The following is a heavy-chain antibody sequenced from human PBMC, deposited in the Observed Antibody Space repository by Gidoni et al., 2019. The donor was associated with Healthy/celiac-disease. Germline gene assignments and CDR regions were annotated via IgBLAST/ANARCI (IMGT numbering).Heavy chain of an antibody. CDR1: GFPFSSYR. D-gene: IGHD3-22*01. V-gene: IGHV3-48*02. CDR2: SRSSSSTI. Sequence: EVQLVESGGGLVQPGGSLRLSCAASGFPFSSYRMNWVRQAPGKGLEWVSYSRSSSSTIYYADSVKGRFTISRDNAKNSLYLQMNSLRDEDTAVYYCARDKEYYYDSSRDYYFDYWGQGTLVTVSS. J-gene: IGHJ4*02. CDR3: ARDKEYYYDSSRDYYFDY.